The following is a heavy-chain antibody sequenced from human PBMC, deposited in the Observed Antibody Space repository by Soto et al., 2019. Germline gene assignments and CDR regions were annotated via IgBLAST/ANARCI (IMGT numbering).Heavy chain of an antibody. V-gene: IGHV3-30*18. CDR3: AKDDDYGHYGVDAFDI. CDR1: GFTFSSYG. D-gene: IGHD4-17*01. J-gene: IGHJ3*02. Sequence: QVQLVESGGGVVQPGRSLRLSCAASGFTFSSYGMHWVRQAPGKGLEWVAVISYDGSNKYYADSVKGRFTISRDNSKNTLYLQMNSLRAEDTAVYYCAKDDDYGHYGVDAFDIWGQGTMVTVSS. CDR2: ISYDGSNK.